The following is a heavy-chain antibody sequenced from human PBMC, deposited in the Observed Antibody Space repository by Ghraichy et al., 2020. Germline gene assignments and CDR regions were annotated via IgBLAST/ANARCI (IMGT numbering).Heavy chain of an antibody. J-gene: IGHJ4*02. V-gene: IGHV3-21*01. CDR1: GFTFSSYS. Sequence: GGSLRLSCAASGFTFSSYSMKWVRQAPGKGLEWVSSISSSGTLTSYADSVKGRFTISRDNAKSSLYVQMNSLRAEDTAVYYCTIDSFDFWGQGTLVTVSS. CDR2: ISSSGTLT. CDR3: TIDSFDF.